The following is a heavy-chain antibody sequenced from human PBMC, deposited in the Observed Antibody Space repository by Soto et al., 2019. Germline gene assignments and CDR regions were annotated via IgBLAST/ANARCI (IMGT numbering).Heavy chain of an antibody. J-gene: IGHJ3*02. V-gene: IGHV5-51*01. CDR3: ARRGAVATSDAFDI. CDR1: GFSFTSYW. D-gene: IGHD6-19*01. Sequence: EVQLVQSGAEVKKPGQSLKISCKGSGFSFTSYWIGWVRQMPGKGLEWMGIIYPGDSDTRYSPSFQGQVTISSDKSITTVYLQWSSLKASDTAMYYCARRGAVATSDAFDIWGQGTMVTVSS. CDR2: IYPGDSDT.